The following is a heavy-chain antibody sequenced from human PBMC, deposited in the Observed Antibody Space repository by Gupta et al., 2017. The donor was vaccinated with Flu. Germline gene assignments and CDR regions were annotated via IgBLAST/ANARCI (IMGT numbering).Heavy chain of an antibody. Sequence: QVQLQQWGAGLLKPSETLSLTCAVYGGSFSGYYWSWIRQPPGKGLEWIGEINHSGSTNYNPSLKSRVTISVDTSKNQFSLKLSSVTAADTAVYYCARGGVVVVAASLDYWGQGTLVTVSS. CDR3: ARGGVVVVAASLDY. J-gene: IGHJ4*02. CDR1: GGSFSGYY. CDR2: INHSGST. D-gene: IGHD2-15*01. V-gene: IGHV4-34*01.